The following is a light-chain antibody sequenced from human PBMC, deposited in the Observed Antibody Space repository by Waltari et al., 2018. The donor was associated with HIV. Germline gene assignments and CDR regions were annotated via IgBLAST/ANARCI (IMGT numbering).Light chain of an antibody. CDR3: AAWDDSLXGGA. J-gene: IGLJ1*01. CDR1: TSNIGGKT. CDR2: XNN. Sequence: QSVLAQPPSASVTPGQRVTISCSGSTSNIGGKTVSWYQQLPGTAPKLXIYXNNERPSGVPDRLSXXPSXTSASLVISXXQSEDEADYYCAAWDDSLXGGAFGTGTKVTVL. V-gene: IGLV1-44*01.